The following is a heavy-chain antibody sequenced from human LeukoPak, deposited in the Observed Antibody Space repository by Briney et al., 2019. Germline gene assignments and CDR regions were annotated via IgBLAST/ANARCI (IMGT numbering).Heavy chain of an antibody. CDR1: GFTLSSNW. CDR2: IDDVGSGT. Sequence: GGSLRLSCAVSGFTLSSNWMHWVRQVPGKGLVWVSRIDDVGSGTSYADSVKGRFTISRDDAKNTVYLQMNSLRAEDTAVYYCARDTVTHDAFDIWGQGTMVTVSS. D-gene: IGHD4-11*01. CDR3: ARDTVTHDAFDI. J-gene: IGHJ3*02. V-gene: IGHV3-74*01.